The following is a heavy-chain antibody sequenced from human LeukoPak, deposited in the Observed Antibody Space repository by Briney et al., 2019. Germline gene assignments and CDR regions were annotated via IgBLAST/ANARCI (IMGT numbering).Heavy chain of an antibody. CDR2: IYYSGST. CDR1: GGSISSYY. CDR3: ARVLTGLYYFDY. J-gene: IGHJ4*02. Sequence: PSETLSLTCTVSGGSISSYYWSWIRQPPGKGLEWIGYIYYSGSTNYNPSLKSRVTISVDTSKNQFSLKLSSVTAADTAVYYCARVLTGLYYFDYWGQGTLVTVPS. V-gene: IGHV4-59*01.